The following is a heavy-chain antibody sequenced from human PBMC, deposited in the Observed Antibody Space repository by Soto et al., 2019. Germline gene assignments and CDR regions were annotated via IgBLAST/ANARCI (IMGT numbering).Heavy chain of an antibody. J-gene: IGHJ5*02. CDR3: ARVLSGNKEGFDP. CDR2: IFHTGTT. V-gene: IGHV4-31*03. CDR1: GASLSSGGHY. Sequence: QVQLQESGPGLAKPSQTVSLTCTVSGASLSSGGHYWTWIRHVPGKDLEWIGYIFHTGTTFYTPSLKSRVTMSVAKSQNDFPLNLTSVTAADTAVYYCARVLSGNKEGFDPWGQGILVTVSS. D-gene: IGHD3-10*01.